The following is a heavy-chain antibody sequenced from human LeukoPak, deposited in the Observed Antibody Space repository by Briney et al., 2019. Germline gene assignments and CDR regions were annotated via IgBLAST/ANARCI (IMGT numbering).Heavy chain of an antibody. V-gene: IGHV4-4*07. Sequence: SETLSLTCTVSGGSISSYYWSWIRQPAGKGLEWIGRIYTSGRPNYNPSLKSRVTMSVDTSKNQFSLKLSSVTAADTAVYYCARDPSSSAFDGYFDYWGQGTLVTVSS. J-gene: IGHJ4*02. D-gene: IGHD6-6*01. CDR2: IYTSGRP. CDR3: ARDPSSSAFDGYFDY. CDR1: GGSISSYY.